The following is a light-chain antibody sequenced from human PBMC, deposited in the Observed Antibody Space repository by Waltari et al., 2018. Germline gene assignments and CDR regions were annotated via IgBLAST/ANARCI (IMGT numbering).Light chain of an antibody. CDR1: SSDVGRYDY. CDR3: ASYTYSSNVV. J-gene: IGLJ2*01. V-gene: IGLV2-14*03. Sequence: QSALTQPASVSGSSGQSITLSCPGSSSDVGRYDYVSWYQQLPGKAPKLIIFDVRVRPSGVSNRFSGSKSGNTASLTISGLQAEDEADYYCASYTYSSNVVFGGGTKVTV. CDR2: DVR.